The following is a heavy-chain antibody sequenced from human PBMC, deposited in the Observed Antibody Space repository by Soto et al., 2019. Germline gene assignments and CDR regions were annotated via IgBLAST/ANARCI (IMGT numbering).Heavy chain of an antibody. V-gene: IGHV3-23*01. J-gene: IGHJ4*02. CDR1: GFTFSSYA. Sequence: EVQLLESGGGLVQPGGSLRVSCAASGFTFSSYAMSWVRQAPGKGLEWVSAISSSGGSTNYADSVKGRFTISRYNSKNPLYLQMNSMRGEDTAVYYCAKRPTTYYFDYWGQGTLVIVSS. CDR2: ISSSGGST. D-gene: IGHD1-7*01. CDR3: AKRPTTYYFDY.